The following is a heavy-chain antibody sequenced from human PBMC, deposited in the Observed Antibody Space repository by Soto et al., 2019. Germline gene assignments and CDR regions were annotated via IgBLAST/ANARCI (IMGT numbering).Heavy chain of an antibody. CDR2: IYYSGST. V-gene: IGHV4-39*01. Sequence: SETLSLTCTVSGGSISSSSYYWGWIRQPPGKGLEWIGSIYYSGSTYYNPSLKSRVTISVDTSKNQFSLKLSSVTAADTAVYYCAVETYYFYYYGMDVWGQGTTVTVSS. CDR3: AVETYYFYYYGMDV. CDR1: GGSISSSSYY. J-gene: IGHJ6*02.